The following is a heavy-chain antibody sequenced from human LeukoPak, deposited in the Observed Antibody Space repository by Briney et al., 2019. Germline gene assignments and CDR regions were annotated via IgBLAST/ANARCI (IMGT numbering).Heavy chain of an antibody. CDR2: VSAYNGYT. CDR1: GYIFVDHG. V-gene: IGHV1-18*01. Sequence: ASVKISCKASGYIFVDHGISWVRQGPGQRLEWLGRVSAYNGYTKYEETIRGRIIMTTDPSTNTAYMELKTLTSDDTAIYYCAREDHKGFDFWGQGTLVAVSS. CDR3: AREDHKGFDF. J-gene: IGHJ4*02.